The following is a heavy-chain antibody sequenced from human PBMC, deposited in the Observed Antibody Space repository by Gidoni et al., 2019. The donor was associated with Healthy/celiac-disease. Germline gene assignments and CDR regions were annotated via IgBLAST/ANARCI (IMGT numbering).Heavy chain of an antibody. J-gene: IGHJ6*03. CDR3: ARGRGHCSSTSCYPNYYYYMDV. V-gene: IGHV3-53*01. CDR1: GFTVSSNY. D-gene: IGHD2-2*01. CDR2: IYSGGST. Sequence: VQPVESGGGLIHPGGSLSPPCSAPGFTVSSNYIMWIRQATGKVLEWVSCIYSGGSTYYADSVKGRFTISRDNSKNTLYLQMNSLRAEDTAVYYCARGRGHCSSTSCYPNYYYYMDVWGKGTTVTVSS.